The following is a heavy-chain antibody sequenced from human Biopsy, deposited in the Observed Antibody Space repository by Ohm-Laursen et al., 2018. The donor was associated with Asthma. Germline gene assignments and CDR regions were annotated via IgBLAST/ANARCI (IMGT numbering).Heavy chain of an antibody. CDR2: IYHSGET. CDR1: GDSLRSTNY. V-gene: IGHV4-39*01. D-gene: IGHD1-1*01. J-gene: IGHJ5*02. Sequence: GTLSLTCTVSGDSLRSTNYWAWVRQPPGNRLEWIGSIYHSGETYYSSSLRSRLTMSVDTSRNQFSLRLTSVTAADTAVYFCARHWSGNGWHDMYTWFDPWGLGTLVTVSS. CDR3: ARHWSGNGWHDMYTWFDP.